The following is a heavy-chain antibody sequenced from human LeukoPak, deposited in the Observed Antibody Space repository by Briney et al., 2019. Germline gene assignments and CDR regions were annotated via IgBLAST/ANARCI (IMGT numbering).Heavy chain of an antibody. CDR3: ARTMIVVVITGYYYYYGMDV. CDR1: GGSFSGYY. Sequence: PSETLSLTCAVYGGSFSGYYWSWIRQPPGKGLEWIGEINHSGGTNYNPSLKSRVTISVDTSKNQFSLKLSSVTAADTAVYYCARTMIVVVITGYYYYYGMDVWDQGTTVTVSS. V-gene: IGHV4-34*01. D-gene: IGHD3-22*01. CDR2: INHSGGT. J-gene: IGHJ6*02.